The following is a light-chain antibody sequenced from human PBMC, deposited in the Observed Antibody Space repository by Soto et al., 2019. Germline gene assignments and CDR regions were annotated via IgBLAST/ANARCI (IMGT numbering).Light chain of an antibody. V-gene: IGLV1-51*01. Sequence: QSVLTQPPSVSAAPGQKVTISCPGSSSNIGDNSVSWYQQLPGTAPKLLIYDDNKRPSGIPDRFSGSKSGTSATLGITGFQTGDEADYYCGSWDSSLSAYVFGTGTKVTVL. CDR3: GSWDSSLSAYV. J-gene: IGLJ1*01. CDR1: SSNIGDNS. CDR2: DDN.